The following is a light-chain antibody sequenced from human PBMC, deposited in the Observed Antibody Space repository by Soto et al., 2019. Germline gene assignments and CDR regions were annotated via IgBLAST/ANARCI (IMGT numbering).Light chain of an antibody. CDR1: QGVGRF. V-gene: IGKV3-11*01. Sequence: EIVLTQSPATLSLSPGERAALSCRASQGVGRFLAWYQQKPGQAPRLLIYDASNRATGIPARFSGSGSGTDFTLAIINLEPEDFAVYYCQQRGGWPLTFGGGTKVEIK. J-gene: IGKJ4*01. CDR3: QQRGGWPLT. CDR2: DAS.